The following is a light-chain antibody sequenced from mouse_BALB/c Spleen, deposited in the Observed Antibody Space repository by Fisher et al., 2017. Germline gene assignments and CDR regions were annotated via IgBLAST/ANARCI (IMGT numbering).Light chain of an antibody. V-gene: IGKV4-55*01. J-gene: IGKJ5*01. Sequence: IVLTQSPAILSASPGEKVTMTCSASSSVSYMYWYQQKPGSSPRLLIYDTSKLASGVPARFSGSGSGTSYPLTISSMEGEDAATYYCHQYHRSPLTFGAGTKLELK. CDR2: DTS. CDR1: SSVSY. CDR3: HQYHRSPLT.